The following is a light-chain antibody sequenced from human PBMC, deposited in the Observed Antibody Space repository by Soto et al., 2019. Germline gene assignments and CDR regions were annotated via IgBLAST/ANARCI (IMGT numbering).Light chain of an antibody. Sequence: EIVMTQSPGTLSVSPGERATLSCRASQSVSSNVAWYQQKPCQAPRLLIYGASTRATGIPARFSGSGSGTEVTITIISLQSEDFAVYYCQQYNYWPPLTFGGGTKVEI. CDR3: QQYNYWPPLT. CDR1: QSVSSN. J-gene: IGKJ4*01. CDR2: GAS. V-gene: IGKV3-15*01.